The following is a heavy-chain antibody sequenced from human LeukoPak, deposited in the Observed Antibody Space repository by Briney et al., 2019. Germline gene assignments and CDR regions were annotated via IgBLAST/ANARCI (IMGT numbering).Heavy chain of an antibody. CDR2: IFYSGNT. CDR1: GVSINNGGFY. J-gene: IGHJ4*02. V-gene: IGHV4-31*03. Sequence: SETLSLTCSVSGVSINNGGFYWSWIRQLPGKGLEWIGFIFYSGNTYYNPSLKSRSTISVDTSNSQFSLKLNYVTAADTAVYYCARTRLRGDPFDYWGQGTLVTVSS. CDR3: ARTRLRGDPFDY. D-gene: IGHD2-21*02.